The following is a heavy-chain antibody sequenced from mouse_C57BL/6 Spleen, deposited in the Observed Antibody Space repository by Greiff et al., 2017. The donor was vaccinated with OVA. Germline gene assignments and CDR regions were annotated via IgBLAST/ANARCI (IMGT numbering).Heavy chain of an antibody. CDR3: ARSYYGSSYDYFDY. V-gene: IGHV1-26*01. CDR1: GYTFTDYY. CDR2: INPNNGGT. D-gene: IGHD1-1*01. Sequence: VQLQQSGPELVKPGASVKISCKASGYTFTDYYMNWVKQSHGKSLEWIGDINPNNGGTSYNQKFKGKATLTVDKSSSTAYMELRSLTSEDSAVYYCARSYYGSSYDYFDYWGQGTTLTVSS. J-gene: IGHJ2*01.